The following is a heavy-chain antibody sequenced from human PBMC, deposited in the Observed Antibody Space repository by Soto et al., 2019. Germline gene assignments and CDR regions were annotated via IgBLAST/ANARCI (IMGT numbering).Heavy chain of an antibody. V-gene: IGHV4-59*01. D-gene: IGHD6-19*01. CDR2: IYYSGST. Sequence: SETLSLTCTVSGGSISSYYWSWIRQPPGKGLEWIGYIYYSGSTNYNPPLKSRVTISVDTSKNQFSLKLSSVTAADTAVYYCARLYSSGWYEGYYFDYWGQGTLVTVSS. J-gene: IGHJ4*02. CDR1: GGSISSYY. CDR3: ARLYSSGWYEGYYFDY.